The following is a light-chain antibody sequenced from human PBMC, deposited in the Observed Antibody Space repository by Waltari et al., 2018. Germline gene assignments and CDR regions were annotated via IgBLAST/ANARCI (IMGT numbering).Light chain of an antibody. CDR1: QSVSR. J-gene: IGKJ1*01. CDR2: DVS. V-gene: IGKV3-20*01. Sequence: EIVLTQSPGTLSLSPGERATLSSRASQSVSRLVWYQQKPGQAPRVLIYDVSTRATGIPDRFSGSGSGTDFSLTISRLESEDFAVYYCQHYVTLPVTFGQGTKVEIK. CDR3: QHYVTLPVT.